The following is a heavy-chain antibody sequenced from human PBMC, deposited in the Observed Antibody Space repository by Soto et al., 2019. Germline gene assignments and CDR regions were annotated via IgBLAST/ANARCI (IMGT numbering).Heavy chain of an antibody. D-gene: IGHD3-10*01. Sequence: QVQLQESGPGLVKPSETLSLTCTVSGDSISRYYWSWIRLSPGKGLEWIGYIYYSGETNYNPSVNSRATISVDRTKNQFCLKLSSVTAADTAVYYCARDQGGEFLKGSGMDVWGQGTTVTVSS. CDR3: ARDQGGEFLKGSGMDV. CDR2: IYYSGET. V-gene: IGHV4-59*01. J-gene: IGHJ6*02. CDR1: GDSISRYY.